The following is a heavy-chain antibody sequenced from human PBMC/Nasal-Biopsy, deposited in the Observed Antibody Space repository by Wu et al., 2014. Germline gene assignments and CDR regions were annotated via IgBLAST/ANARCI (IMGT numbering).Heavy chain of an antibody. Sequence: CAASGFAFSSQTMNWVRQAPGKGLAWVASISSSGSFIYYTASVKGRFTLSRDNAKNSLSLEMHSLTAEDTAIYFCVREAFGNYYFDSWGQGALVTVSS. V-gene: IGHV3-21*01. D-gene: IGHD4-23*01. J-gene: IGHJ4*02. CDR3: VREAFGNYYFDS. CDR2: ISSSGSFI. CDR1: GFAFSSQT.